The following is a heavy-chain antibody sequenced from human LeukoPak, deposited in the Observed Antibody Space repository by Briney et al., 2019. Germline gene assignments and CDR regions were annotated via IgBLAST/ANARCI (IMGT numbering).Heavy chain of an antibody. Sequence: GESLKISCRASGYTFDTYWIGWVRQMPGKGLEWMGIIYPDDSDTRYSPSFQGQVTISADKSISTAYLQWSSLKASDTAMYYCARLVDGSGSYLGWFDPWGQGTLVTVSS. CDR1: GYTFDTYW. D-gene: IGHD3-10*01. J-gene: IGHJ5*02. CDR3: ARLVDGSGSYLGWFDP. CDR2: IYPDDSDT. V-gene: IGHV5-51*01.